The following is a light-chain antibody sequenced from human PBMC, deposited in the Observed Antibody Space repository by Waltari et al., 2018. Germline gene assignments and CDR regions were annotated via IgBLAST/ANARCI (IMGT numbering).Light chain of an antibody. Sequence: QLVLTHSPSASASLGASVKLTCTLSSGHSSYAIAWHQQQPEKGPRYLMKLNSDGSHKKGDGIPDRFSGSSSGTERFLTISSLQSEDEGDYYCQTWGTGFQVFGTGTKVTVL. J-gene: IGLJ1*01. V-gene: IGLV4-69*01. CDR2: LNSDGSH. CDR3: QTWGTGFQV. CDR1: SGHSSYA.